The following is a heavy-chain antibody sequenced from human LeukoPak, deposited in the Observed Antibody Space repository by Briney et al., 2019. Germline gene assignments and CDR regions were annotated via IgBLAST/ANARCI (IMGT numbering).Heavy chain of an antibody. J-gene: IGHJ3*02. CDR2: INHSGST. CDR1: GGSFSGYY. CDR3: ARGLDAFDI. V-gene: IGHV4-34*01. Sequence: SETPSLTCAVYGGSFSGYYWSWIRQPPGKGLEWIGEINHSGSTTYNPSLKSRVTISVDTSKNQFSLKLSSVTVADTAVYYCARGLDAFDIWGQGTMVTVSS.